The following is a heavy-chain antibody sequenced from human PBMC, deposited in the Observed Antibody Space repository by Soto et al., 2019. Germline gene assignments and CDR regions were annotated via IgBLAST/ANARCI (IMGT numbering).Heavy chain of an antibody. J-gene: IGHJ4*02. Sequence: SETLSLTCTVSGGSISSYYWSWIWQPPGKGLEWIGYIYYSGSTNYNPSLKSRVTISVNTSKNQFSLKLTSVTAAGTAVYYCARQLLTSIAAHDYWGQGTLVTVSS. CDR1: GGSISSYY. D-gene: IGHD6-6*01. V-gene: IGHV4-59*08. CDR2: IYYSGST. CDR3: ARQLLTSIAAHDY.